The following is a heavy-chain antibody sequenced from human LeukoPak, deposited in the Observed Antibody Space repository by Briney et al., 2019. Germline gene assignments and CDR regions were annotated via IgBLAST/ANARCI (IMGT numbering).Heavy chain of an antibody. J-gene: IGHJ4*02. Sequence: ASVKVSCKASGYTFTTYVINWVRQAPGQGLEWMGWISAYNGNTNHAQNFQGRVTVTTETSTSTAYMELRSLRSDDTAVYYCARDRGTYYDFWSGYHYWGQGTLVTVSS. CDR3: ARDRGTYYDFWSGYHY. V-gene: IGHV1-18*01. D-gene: IGHD3-3*01. CDR1: GYTFTTYV. CDR2: ISAYNGNT.